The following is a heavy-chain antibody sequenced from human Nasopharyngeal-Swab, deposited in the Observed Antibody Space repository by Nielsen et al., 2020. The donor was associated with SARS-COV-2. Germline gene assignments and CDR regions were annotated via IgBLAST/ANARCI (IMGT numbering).Heavy chain of an antibody. CDR1: GFPFRNYY. D-gene: IGHD4-11*01. CDR2: IKQGGSEQ. J-gene: IGHJ4*02. Sequence: GGSLRLSCAASGFPFRNYYMTWVRQPPGKGLEWVANIKQGGSEQFYVDSVKGRFTISRDDAKNSVYLQMHSLRAEDTAVYYCVSHGHYTFDSWGQGSLVTVSS. V-gene: IGHV3-7*02. CDR3: VSHGHYTFDS.